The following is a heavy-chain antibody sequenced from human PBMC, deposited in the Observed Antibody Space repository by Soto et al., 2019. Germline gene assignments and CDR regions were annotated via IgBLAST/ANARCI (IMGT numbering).Heavy chain of an antibody. Sequence: LRLSCAASGFTFSNAWMSWVRQAPGKGLEWVGRVKSKTDGGTTDYAAPVKGRFTISRDDSKNTLYLQMNSLKTEDTAVYYCTTGPGYYYDSSGYGDYWGQGTLVTVSS. CDR1: GFTFSNAW. CDR2: VKSKTDGGTT. V-gene: IGHV3-15*01. D-gene: IGHD3-22*01. CDR3: TTGPGYYYDSSGYGDY. J-gene: IGHJ4*02.